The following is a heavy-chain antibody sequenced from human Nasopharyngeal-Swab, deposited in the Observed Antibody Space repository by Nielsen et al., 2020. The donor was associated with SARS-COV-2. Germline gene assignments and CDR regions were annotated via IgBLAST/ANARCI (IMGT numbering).Heavy chain of an antibody. J-gene: IGHJ4*02. CDR2: IYYSGST. D-gene: IGHD6-13*01. Sequence: SETLSLTCTVSGGSISSYYWSWIQQPPGKGLEWIGYIYYSGSTNYNPSLKSRVTISVDTSKNQFSLKLSSVTAADTAVYYCASIPRIAAAGARYFDYWGQGTLVTVSS. CDR3: ASIPRIAAAGARYFDY. CDR1: GGSISSYY. V-gene: IGHV4-59*01.